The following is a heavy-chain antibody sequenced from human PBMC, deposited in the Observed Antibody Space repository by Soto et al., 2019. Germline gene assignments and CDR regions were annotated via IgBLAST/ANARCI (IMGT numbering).Heavy chain of an antibody. J-gene: IGHJ5*02. V-gene: IGHV2-5*02. D-gene: IGHD3-22*01. Sequence: QITLKESGPTLVKPTQTLTLTCTFSGFSLSTSGVGVGWIRQPPGKALEWLALIYWDDDKRYSPSLKSRLTIPKDAPXTXVXXTMTNMDPVDTATYYCAHSLIGYYYDSSGSNWFDPWGQGTLVTVSS. CDR3: AHSLIGYYYDSSGSNWFDP. CDR1: GFSLSTSGVG. CDR2: IYWDDDK.